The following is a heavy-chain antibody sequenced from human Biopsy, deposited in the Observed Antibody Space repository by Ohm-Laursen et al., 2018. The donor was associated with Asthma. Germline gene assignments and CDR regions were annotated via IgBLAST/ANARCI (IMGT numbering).Heavy chain of an antibody. V-gene: IGHV4-39*07. CDR1: GASITSSAYY. CDR3: SRNEIEDGIYFDN. J-gene: IGHJ4*02. CDR2: MYYGETT. Sequence: SETLSLTCPVSGASITSSAYYWGWIRQPPGKGLEWIGSMYYGETTYYSPPLKSRVTISVDTSKNQFSLKLSSVTAADTAVYFCSRNEIEDGIYFDNWGQGTLVTVSS. D-gene: IGHD5-24*01.